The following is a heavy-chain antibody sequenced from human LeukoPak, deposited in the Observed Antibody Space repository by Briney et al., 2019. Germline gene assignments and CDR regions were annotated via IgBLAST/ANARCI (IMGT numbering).Heavy chain of an antibody. D-gene: IGHD1-26*01. V-gene: IGHV3-30*01. CDR1: GFTFSSYA. CDR3: ARDFGPWEPLRPDY. J-gene: IGHJ4*02. CDR2: ISYDGSNK. Sequence: PGRSLRLSCAASGFTFSSYAMHWVRQAPGKGLEWVAVISYDGSNKYYADSVKGRFTISRDNSKNTLYLQMNSLRAEDTAVYYCARDFGPWEPLRPDYWGQGTLVTVSS.